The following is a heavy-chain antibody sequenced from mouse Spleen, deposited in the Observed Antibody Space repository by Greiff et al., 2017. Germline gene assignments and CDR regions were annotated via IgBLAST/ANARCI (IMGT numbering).Heavy chain of an antibody. CDR2: ISYDGSN. J-gene: IGHJ3*01. Sequence: ESGPGLVKPSQSLSLTCSVTGYSITSGYYWNWIRQFPGNKLEWMGYISYDGSNNYNPSLKNRISITRDTSKNQFFLKLNSVTTEDTATYYCARGEDPAWFAYWGQGTLVTVSA. CDR1: GYSITSGYY. V-gene: IGHV3-6*01. CDR3: ARGEDPAWFAY.